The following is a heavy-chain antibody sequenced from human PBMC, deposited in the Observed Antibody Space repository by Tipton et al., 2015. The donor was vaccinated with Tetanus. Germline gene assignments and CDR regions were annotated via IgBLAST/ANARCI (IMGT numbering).Heavy chain of an antibody. D-gene: IGHD2-21*01. CDR1: GGTFTNYA. V-gene: IGHV1-69*01. CDR2: ITPIFGTT. CDR3: ARAPSRISRAYDY. J-gene: IGHJ4*02. Sequence: QLVQSGPEVKKPGSSVKVSCKASGGTFTNYALSWVRQAPGQGLEWVGGITPIFGTTNSAPKFQGRVTITADESTNTAYMELSSLTSEDTAVYYCARAPSRISRAYDYWGQGTQITVSS.